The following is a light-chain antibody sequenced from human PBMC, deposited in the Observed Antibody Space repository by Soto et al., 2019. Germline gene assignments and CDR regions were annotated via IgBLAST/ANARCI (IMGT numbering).Light chain of an antibody. J-gene: IGLJ1*01. CDR3: ETWDSNTRV. CDR1: SGHSSYV. CDR2: LEGSGTY. Sequence: QLVLTQSSSASASLGSSVKLTCTLSSGHSSYVIAWHQQPPGKAPRYLMNLEGSGTYNKGSGVPDRFSGSSSGADRYLIISNLQFEDEADYYCETWDSNTRVFGTGTKLTVL. V-gene: IGLV4-60*02.